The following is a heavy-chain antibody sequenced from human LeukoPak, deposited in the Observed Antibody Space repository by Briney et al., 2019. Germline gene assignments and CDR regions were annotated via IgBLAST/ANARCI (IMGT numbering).Heavy chain of an antibody. CDR3: AKDQAYFSSGQYRFDY. Sequence: GGSLRLSCAASGFTLSTSAMSWVRQAPGKGLEWVSTVDVNGGSTHYADSVKGRFTVSRDNSKDTLYLQMNSLRFEDTAVYYCAKDQAYFSSGQYRFDYWGLGTLVTVSS. V-gene: IGHV3-23*01. CDR2: VDVNGGST. D-gene: IGHD6-19*01. CDR1: GFTLSTSA. J-gene: IGHJ4*02.